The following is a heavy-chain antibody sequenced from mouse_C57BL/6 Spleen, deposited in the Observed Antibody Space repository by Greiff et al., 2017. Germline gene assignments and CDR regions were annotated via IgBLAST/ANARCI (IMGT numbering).Heavy chain of an antibody. CDR3: ARAPDSSGYVYYAMDY. D-gene: IGHD3-2*02. V-gene: IGHV5-9*01. Sequence: EVHLVESGGGLVKPGGSLKLSCAASGFTFSSYTMSWVRQTPEKRLEWVATISGGGGNTYYPDSVKGRFTISRDNAKNTLYLQMSSLRSEDTALYYCARAPDSSGYVYYAMDYWGQGTSVTVSS. CDR1: GFTFSSYT. CDR2: ISGGGGNT. J-gene: IGHJ4*01.